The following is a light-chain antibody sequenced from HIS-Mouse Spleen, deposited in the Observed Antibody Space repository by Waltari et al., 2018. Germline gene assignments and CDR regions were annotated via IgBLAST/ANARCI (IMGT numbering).Light chain of an antibody. CDR3: MQALQTPFT. CDR2: LGS. CDR1: QSLLHSNGYNY. V-gene: IGKV2-28*01. Sequence: DIVMTQSPLSLPVTPGDPASISCRSSQSLLHSNGYNYLDWYLQKPGQSPQLLIYLGSNRASGVPDRVSGSGSGTDFTLKISRVEAEDVGVYYCMQALQTPFTFGPGTKVDIK. J-gene: IGKJ3*01.